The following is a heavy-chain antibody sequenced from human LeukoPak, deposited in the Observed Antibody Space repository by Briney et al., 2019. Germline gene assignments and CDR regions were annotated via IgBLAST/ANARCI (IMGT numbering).Heavy chain of an antibody. CDR2: IIPILGIA. J-gene: IGHJ6*03. CDR3: AREGRLGRYYYMDV. CDR1: GGTFSSYA. D-gene: IGHD6-19*01. Sequence: ASVKVSCKASGGTFSSYAISWVRQAPGQGLEWMGRIIPILGIANYAQKFQGRVTITADKSTSTAYMELSSLRSEDTAVYYCAREGRLGRYYYMDVWGKGTTVIVSS. V-gene: IGHV1-69*04.